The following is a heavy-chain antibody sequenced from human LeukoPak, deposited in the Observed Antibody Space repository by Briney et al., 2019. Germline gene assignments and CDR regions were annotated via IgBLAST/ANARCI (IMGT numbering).Heavy chain of an antibody. V-gene: IGHV3-23*01. J-gene: IGHJ4*02. CDR3: AKDSRRDGYNYQHY. CDR2: ISGSGGRT. Sequence: GGSLKLSCAASGFTFSSYAMSWVRQAPGKGLEWVSAISGSGGRTYYADSVKGRFTISRDNSKNTLYLQMNSLRAEDTAVYYCAKDSRRDGYNYQHYWGQGTLVTVSS. D-gene: IGHD5-24*01. CDR1: GFTFSSYA.